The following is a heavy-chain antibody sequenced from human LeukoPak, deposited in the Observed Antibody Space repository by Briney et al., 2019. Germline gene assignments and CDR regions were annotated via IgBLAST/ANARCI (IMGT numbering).Heavy chain of an antibody. Sequence: ASVKVSCKASGYTFTSYGISWVRQAPGQGLEWMGWISAYNGNTNYAQKLQGRVTMTTDTSTSTAYMELRSLRSDDTAVYYCARAPMVRGVIITRYWFDPWGQGTLVTVSS. J-gene: IGHJ5*02. CDR2: ISAYNGNT. CDR1: GYTFTSYG. V-gene: IGHV1-18*01. CDR3: ARAPMVRGVIITRYWFDP. D-gene: IGHD3-10*01.